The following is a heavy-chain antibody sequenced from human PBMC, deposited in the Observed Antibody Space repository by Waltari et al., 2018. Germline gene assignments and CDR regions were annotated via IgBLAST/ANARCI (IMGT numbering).Heavy chain of an antibody. CDR2: IYYSGST. Sequence: QLQLQGSGPGQVNPSETLSHTCTVSGDSISSSSYYWGWIRQPPGKGLEWIGSIYYSGSTYYNPSLKSRLSISVDTPKNQFSLKLSSVTAADAAIYYCARLRSIMTPFDPWGQGTLVTVSS. CDR1: GDSISSSSYY. J-gene: IGHJ5*02. D-gene: IGHD3-16*01. CDR3: ARLRSIMTPFDP. V-gene: IGHV4-39*01.